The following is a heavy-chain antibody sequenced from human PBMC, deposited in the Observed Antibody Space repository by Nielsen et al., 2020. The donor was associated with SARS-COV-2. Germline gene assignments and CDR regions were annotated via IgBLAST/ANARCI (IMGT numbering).Heavy chain of an antibody. CDR3: ARRVLHPTYSGYDWRYFDY. Sequence: VRQAPGKGLEWVSSISSSSSYIYYADSVKGRFTISRDNAKNSLYLQMNSLRAEDTAVYYCARRVLHPTYSGYDWRYFDYWGQGTLVTVSS. V-gene: IGHV3-21*01. J-gene: IGHJ4*02. D-gene: IGHD5-12*01. CDR2: ISSSSSYI.